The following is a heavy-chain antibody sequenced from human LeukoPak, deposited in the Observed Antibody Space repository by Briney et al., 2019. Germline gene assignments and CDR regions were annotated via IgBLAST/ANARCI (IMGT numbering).Heavy chain of an antibody. V-gene: IGHV3-7*01. J-gene: IGHJ6*03. CDR2: IKPDGSEK. CDR3: ARVGRLGISQYMDV. D-gene: IGHD3-9*01. Sequence: GGSLRLSCAASGFTFSSYAMSWVRQAPGKGLEWVATIKPDGSEKYYAVSLKGRFTISRDNARNSVFLQMNSLRVDDTAVHYCARVGRLGISQYMDVWGKGTTVTVSS. CDR1: GFTFSSYA.